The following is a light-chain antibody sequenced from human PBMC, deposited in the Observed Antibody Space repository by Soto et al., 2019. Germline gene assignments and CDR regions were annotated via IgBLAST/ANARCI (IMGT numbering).Light chain of an antibody. CDR2: GAS. CDR3: QQYGRSPPWT. J-gene: IGKJ1*01. V-gene: IGKV3-20*01. CDR1: QSFSSSD. Sequence: EIVLTQSQGTLSWSPVERATRSCIASQSFSSSDLAWYQQKPGQAPRLLIYGASSRATGIPDRFSGRGSGTDFTLTISRLGPEDFSVYYCQQYGRSPPWTFAQGTQVEIK.